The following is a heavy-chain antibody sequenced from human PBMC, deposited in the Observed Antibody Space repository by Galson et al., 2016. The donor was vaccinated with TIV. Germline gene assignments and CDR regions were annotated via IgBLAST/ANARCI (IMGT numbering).Heavy chain of an antibody. D-gene: IGHD3-22*01. J-gene: IGHJ5*02. CDR3: ARERTPPGPDNDTWFDP. CDR2: VYDNGNA. CDR1: GGSIITKSYY. Sequence: LTCIVSGGSIITKSYYWGWIRQPPGKGLEWIGIVYDNGNAYYNPSLKSRVTISVDTSKNQFSLKLTSVTAADTAVYYCARERTPPGPDNDTWFDPWGHGILVTVSS. V-gene: IGHV4-39*07.